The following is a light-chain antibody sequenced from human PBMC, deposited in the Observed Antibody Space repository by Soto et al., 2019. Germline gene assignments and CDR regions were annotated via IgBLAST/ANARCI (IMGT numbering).Light chain of an antibody. Sequence: ILMTQSPATVSVSPGERATLSCRASQNIYCNVAWYQHRPGQAPRLLIYRASTRAPGVPARFSGSGSGTEFTLTISSLQPEDFTVYSCLQYHNLCAFGQGTKVEI. CDR2: RAS. CDR3: LQYHNLCA. V-gene: IGKV3-15*01. J-gene: IGKJ1*01. CDR1: QNIYCN.